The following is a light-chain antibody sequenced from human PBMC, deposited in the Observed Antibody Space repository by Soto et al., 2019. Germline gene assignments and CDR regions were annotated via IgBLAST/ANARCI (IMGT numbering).Light chain of an antibody. CDR1: QSISSW. Sequence: DIQMTQSPSTLSASVGDRVTITCRASQSISSWLAWYQQKPGKAPKLLIYDASSLESGVPSRFSGSGSGTEFTLTISSLQPDDFATYYCQQYNGYSSTFGPGTKVEIK. V-gene: IGKV1-5*01. J-gene: IGKJ1*01. CDR2: DAS. CDR3: QQYNGYSST.